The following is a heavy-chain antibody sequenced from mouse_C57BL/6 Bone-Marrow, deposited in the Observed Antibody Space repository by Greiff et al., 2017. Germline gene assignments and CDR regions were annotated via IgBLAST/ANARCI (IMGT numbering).Heavy chain of an antibody. CDR1: GFTFSDYG. D-gene: IGHD3-3*01. J-gene: IGHJ4*01. CDR2: ISSGSSTI. CDR3: ARQGLRAMDY. Sequence: EVMLVESGGGLVKPGGSLKLSCAASGFTFSDYGMHWVRQAPEKGLEWVAYISSGSSTIYYADTVKGRFTISRDNAKNTLFLQMTSLRYEDTAMYYCARQGLRAMDYWGQGTSVTGSS. V-gene: IGHV5-17*01.